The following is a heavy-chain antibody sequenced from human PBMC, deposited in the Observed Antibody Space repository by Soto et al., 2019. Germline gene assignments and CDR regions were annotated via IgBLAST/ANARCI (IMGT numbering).Heavy chain of an antibody. D-gene: IGHD2-21*02. CDR1: GFTFSRYS. CDR2: ISSSSYI. CDR3: ERGSMGGCGVDYYDP. V-gene: IGHV3-21*01. Sequence: GGALRLSCSASGFTFSRYSMNWCRQAPGKGLEWVSYISSSSYIYYADSVKGRFTISRDKAKNSLYLQMNSLRAEDTVWYYCERGSMGGCGVDYYDPLGQGT. J-gene: IGHJ5*02.